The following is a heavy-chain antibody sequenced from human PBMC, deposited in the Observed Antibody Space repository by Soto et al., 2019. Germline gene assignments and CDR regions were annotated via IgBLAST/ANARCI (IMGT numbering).Heavy chain of an antibody. CDR3: ARPQAYCSGGSCGGVDWFDP. CDR1: GGSISSYY. CDR2: INHSGST. D-gene: IGHD2-15*01. V-gene: IGHV4-34*01. J-gene: IGHJ5*02. Sequence: TSETLSLTCTVSGGSISSYYWSWIRQPPGKGLKWIGEINHSGSTNYNPSLKSRVTISVDTSKNQFSLKLSSVTAADTAVYYCARPQAYCSGGSCGGVDWFDPWGQGTLVTAPQ.